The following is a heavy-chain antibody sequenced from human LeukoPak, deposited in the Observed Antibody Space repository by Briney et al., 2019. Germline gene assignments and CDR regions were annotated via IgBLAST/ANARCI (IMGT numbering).Heavy chain of an antibody. J-gene: IGHJ4*02. CDR3: TRDTFGARDS. V-gene: IGHV3-74*01. Sequence: GSLRLSCTASGYKFSSQLMQWVRQGSGEGLVWVSRINEDGSSTSYAESVRGRFTISRDNAKNTLYLQMNSLRAEDAAVYYCTRDTFGARDSWGQGTLVTVSS. CDR2: INEDGSST. D-gene: IGHD3-10*01. CDR1: GYKFSSQL.